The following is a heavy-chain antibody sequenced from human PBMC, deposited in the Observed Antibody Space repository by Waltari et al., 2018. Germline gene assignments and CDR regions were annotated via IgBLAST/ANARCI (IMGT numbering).Heavy chain of an antibody. J-gene: IGHJ5*02. CDR3: ARGLTRRRLLRFLDGPNWFDP. CDR2: INHSGST. CDR1: GGSFSGYY. D-gene: IGHD3-3*01. V-gene: IGHV4-34*01. Sequence: QVQLQQWGAGLLKPSETLSLTCAVYGGSFSGYYWSWIRQPPGKGLGWIGEINHSGSTNYNPSLKSRVTISVDTSKNQFSLKLSSVTAADTAVYYCARGLTRRRLLRFLDGPNWFDPWGQGTLVTVSS.